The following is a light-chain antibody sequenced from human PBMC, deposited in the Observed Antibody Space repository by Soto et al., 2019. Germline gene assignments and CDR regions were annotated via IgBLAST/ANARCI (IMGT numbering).Light chain of an antibody. CDR1: QGIRND. J-gene: IGKJ4*01. CDR2: AAS. V-gene: IGKV1-6*01. Sequence: AIQMTQSPSSLSASVGDRVTITCRASQGIRNDLGRYQQKPGKAPKLLIYAASSLQSGVPSRFSGSGSSTDFTLTISSLQPEDFATYYCLQDYNYPLTFGGGTKVEIK. CDR3: LQDYNYPLT.